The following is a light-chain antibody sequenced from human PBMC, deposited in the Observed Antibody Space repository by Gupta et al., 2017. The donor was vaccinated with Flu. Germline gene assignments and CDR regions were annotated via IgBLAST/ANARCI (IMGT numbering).Light chain of an antibody. V-gene: IGLV2-23*01. J-gene: IGLJ3*02. CDR3: CSYAGSSSWV. Sequence: QSALTPPAPVSASPGQSITISCTGTSSDVGSYNLVSWYQQHPGKAPKLMIYEGSKRPSGVSNRFSGSKSGNTASLTISGLQAEDEADYYCCSYAGSSSWVFGGGTKLTVL. CDR2: EGS. CDR1: SSDVGSYNL.